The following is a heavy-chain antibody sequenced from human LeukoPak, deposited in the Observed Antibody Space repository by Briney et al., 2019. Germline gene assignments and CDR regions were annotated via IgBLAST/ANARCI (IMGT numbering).Heavy chain of an antibody. CDR3: AHSQGYSYGPDY. CDR1: GFSLSTSGGV. J-gene: IGHJ4*02. V-gene: IGHV2-5*02. Sequence: SDPTLVKPTQTLTLTCTFSGFSLSTSGGVVGWIRQPPGKALEWLALIYWDDDKRYSPPLKSRLPITKDNSKNQVVLTMTNMDPVDTATYYCAHSQGYSYGPDYWGQGTLVTVSS. CDR2: IYWDDDK. D-gene: IGHD5-18*01.